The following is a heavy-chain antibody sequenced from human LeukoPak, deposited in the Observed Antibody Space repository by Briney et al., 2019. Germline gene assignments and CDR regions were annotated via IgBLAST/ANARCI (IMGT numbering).Heavy chain of an antibody. Sequence: ASVKVSCKTSGYTFSNNDINWVRQPPGQGLEWMGWMNPNSGATGYAQKFQGRVTMTRDTSISTAYMELSRLRSDDTAVYYCARAYDFWSGTNWFDPWGQGTLVTVSS. CDR3: ARAYDFWSGTNWFDP. CDR1: GYTFSNND. V-gene: IGHV1-2*02. CDR2: MNPNSGAT. J-gene: IGHJ5*02. D-gene: IGHD3-3*01.